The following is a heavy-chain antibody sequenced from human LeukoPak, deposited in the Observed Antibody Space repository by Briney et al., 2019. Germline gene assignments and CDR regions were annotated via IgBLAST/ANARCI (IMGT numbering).Heavy chain of an antibody. CDR3: ARVSDSSGYYYYRYFDL. CDR2: INPSGGST. J-gene: IGHJ2*01. CDR1: GYTFTSYY. Sequence: ASVKASCKASGYTFTSYYMHWVRQAPGQGLEWMGIINPSGGSTSYAQKFQGRVTMTRDTSTSTVYMELSSLRSEDTAVYYCARVSDSSGYYYYRYFDLWGRGTLVTVSS. D-gene: IGHD3-22*01. V-gene: IGHV1-46*01.